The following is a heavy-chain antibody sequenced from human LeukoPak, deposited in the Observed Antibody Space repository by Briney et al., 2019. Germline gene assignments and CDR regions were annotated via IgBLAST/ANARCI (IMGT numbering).Heavy chain of an antibody. J-gene: IGHJ5*02. Sequence: PGGSLRLSCAASEFDFSTHAMTWVRQAPGKGLEWVSAISISGTKTYYADSVKGRFTISRDNSKNTLYLQMNSLRAEDTAVYYCAKDRLHCSGGSCYSRLHNWFDPWGQGTLVTVSS. D-gene: IGHD2-15*01. CDR2: ISISGTKT. CDR3: AKDRLHCSGGSCYSRLHNWFDP. CDR1: EFDFSTHA. V-gene: IGHV3-23*01.